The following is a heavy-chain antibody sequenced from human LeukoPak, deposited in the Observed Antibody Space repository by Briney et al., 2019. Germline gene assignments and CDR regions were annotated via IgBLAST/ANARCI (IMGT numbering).Heavy chain of an antibody. CDR2: INPNSGGT. J-gene: IGHJ4*02. CDR3: ARGGSTDSGDFDY. D-gene: IGHD4-17*01. CDR1: GYTFTGYY. V-gene: IGHV1-2*04. Sequence: ASVKVSCKASGYTFTGYYMHWVRQALGQGLEWMGWINPNSGGTNYAQKFQGWVTMTRDTSISTAYMELSRLRSDDTAVYYCARGGSTDSGDFDYWGQGTLVTVSS.